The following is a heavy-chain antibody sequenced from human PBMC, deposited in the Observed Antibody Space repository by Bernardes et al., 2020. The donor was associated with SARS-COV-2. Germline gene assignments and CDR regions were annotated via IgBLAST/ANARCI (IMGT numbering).Heavy chain of an antibody. CDR3: ARQEWGTADI. D-gene: IGHD3-3*01. CDR2: MYYSGST. CDR1: GGSISSSNYY. J-gene: IGHJ3*02. Sequence: SETLSLTCTVSGGSISSSNYYWGWIRRPPGKGLEWIGSMYYSGSTYYNPSLNSRVTISVDTSKNQFSLKLSSVTAADTAVYYCARQEWGTADIWGQGTMVTVSS. V-gene: IGHV4-39*01.